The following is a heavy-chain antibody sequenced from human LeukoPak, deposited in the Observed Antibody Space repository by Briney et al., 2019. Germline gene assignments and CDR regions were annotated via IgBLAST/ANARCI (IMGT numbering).Heavy chain of an antibody. D-gene: IGHD3-10*01. Sequence: GRSLRLSCAASGFTFDDYAMHWVRQAPGKGLEWVSGISWNSGNIGYADSVKGRFTISRDNAKNSLYLQMNSLTAEDTALYYCAKGNYYGSGSYEGVDYWGQGTLVTVSS. V-gene: IGHV3-9*01. J-gene: IGHJ4*02. CDR2: ISWNSGNI. CDR1: GFTFDDYA. CDR3: AKGNYYGSGSYEGVDY.